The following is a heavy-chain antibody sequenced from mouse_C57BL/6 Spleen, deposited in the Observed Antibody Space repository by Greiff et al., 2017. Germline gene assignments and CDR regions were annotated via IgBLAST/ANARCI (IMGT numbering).Heavy chain of an antibody. CDR1: GYTFTDYE. CDR2: IDPETGGT. D-gene: IGHD2-1*01. J-gene: IGHJ3*01. V-gene: IGHV1-15*01. Sequence: QVQLQQSGAELVRPGASVTLSCKASGYTFTDYEMHWVKQTPVHGLEWIGAIDPETGGTAYTQKFKGKAILTADKSSSTAYMELRSLTSEDSAVYYCTKFYYGNFWFAYWGQGTLVTVSA. CDR3: TKFYYGNFWFAY.